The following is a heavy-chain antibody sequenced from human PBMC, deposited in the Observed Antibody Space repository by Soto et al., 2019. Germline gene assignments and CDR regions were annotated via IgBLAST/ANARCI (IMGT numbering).Heavy chain of an antibody. CDR3: TIGRQYYQYAMDV. CDR1: GYTFTDYF. CDR2: INPSGGST. J-gene: IGHJ6*02. V-gene: IGHV1-46*03. Sequence: QVQVVQSGAEVKKPGASVRISCKASGYTFTDYFIHWVRQAPGQGLEWMGRINPSGGSTTKAQKFQGRITMTGDTSTSTAYMELSSLRSDDTAVYYCTIGRQYYQYAMDVWGQGTTVTVSS.